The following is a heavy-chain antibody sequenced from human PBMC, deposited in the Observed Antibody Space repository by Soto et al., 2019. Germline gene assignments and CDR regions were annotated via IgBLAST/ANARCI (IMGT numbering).Heavy chain of an antibody. CDR3: TRDASRDSSARGWFDP. V-gene: IGHV3-21*01. Sequence: LRLSCSASGFKFRSSTMNSVRQAPFKGLEWVSTISSNSAYIYYTDALMGRFTISRDNAKNSLHLQMNSLRAEDTAVYYCTRDASRDSSARGWFDPWGPGTLVTVSS. D-gene: IGHD6-13*01. CDR2: ISSNSAYI. CDR1: GFKFRSST. J-gene: IGHJ5*02.